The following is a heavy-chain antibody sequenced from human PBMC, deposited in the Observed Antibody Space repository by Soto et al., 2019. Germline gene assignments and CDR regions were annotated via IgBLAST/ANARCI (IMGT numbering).Heavy chain of an antibody. CDR3: AREYSSSWPYYYYYYMDV. V-gene: IGHV3-33*08. Sequence: GGSLRLSCAASGFTPSGYAMDWVRQAPGKGLEWVAVISNDGSNKYYADSVKGRFTISRDNSKNTLYLQMNSLRAEDTAVYYCAREYSSSWPYYYYYYMDVWGKGTTVTVSS. CDR1: GFTPSGYA. CDR2: ISNDGSNK. D-gene: IGHD6-13*01. J-gene: IGHJ6*03.